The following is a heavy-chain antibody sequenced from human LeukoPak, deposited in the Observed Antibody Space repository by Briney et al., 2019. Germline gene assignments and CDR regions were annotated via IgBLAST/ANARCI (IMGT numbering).Heavy chain of an antibody. CDR1: GFTFDDYG. D-gene: IGHD1-1*01. CDR2: ISTSSSYI. Sequence: GGSLRLSCAASGFTFDDYGMSWVRQAPGKGLEWVSSISTSSSYINYADSVKGRFTISRDNAKNSLYLQMNSLRAEDTAVYYCARTTPLDYWGQGTLVTVSS. V-gene: IGHV3-21*01. J-gene: IGHJ4*02. CDR3: ARTTPLDY.